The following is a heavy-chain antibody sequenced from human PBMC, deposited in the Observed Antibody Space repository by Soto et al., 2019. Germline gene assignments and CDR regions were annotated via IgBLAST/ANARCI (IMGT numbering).Heavy chain of an antibody. D-gene: IGHD6-19*01. CDR2: ISWNSGSI. V-gene: IGHV3-9*01. Sequence: GGSLRLSCAASGFTFDDYAMHWVRQAPGKGLEWVSGISWNSGSIGYADSVKGRFTISRDNAKNSLYLQMNSLRAEDTALYYCATSSYYYYMDVWGKGTTVTVSS. CDR3: ATSSYYYYMDV. CDR1: GFTFDDYA. J-gene: IGHJ6*03.